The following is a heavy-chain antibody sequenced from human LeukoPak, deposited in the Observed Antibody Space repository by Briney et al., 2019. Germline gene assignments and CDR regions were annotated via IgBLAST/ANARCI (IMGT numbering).Heavy chain of an antibody. Sequence: GGSLRLSCAASGFTFSVSAIYWVRQASGKGLEWIGRIRNKANNYATAYAASVKGRFTISREDTKNTAYLQMNSLKTEDTAVYYCTYTSSSGVVYWGQGALVTVSS. CDR1: GFTFSVSA. J-gene: IGHJ4*02. CDR2: IRNKANNYAT. V-gene: IGHV3-73*01. D-gene: IGHD6-6*01. CDR3: TYTSSSGVVY.